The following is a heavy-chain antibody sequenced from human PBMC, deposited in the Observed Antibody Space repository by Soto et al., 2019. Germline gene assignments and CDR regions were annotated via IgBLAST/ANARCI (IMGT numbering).Heavy chain of an antibody. CDR1: GYTFTSYG. CDR3: ARDIYPPDIVVVVAAPALDP. Sequence: AASVKVSCKASGYTFTSYGISWVRQAPGQGLEWMGWISAYNGNTNYAQKLQGRVTMTTDTSTSTAYMELRSLRSDDTAVYYCARDIYPPDIVVVVAAPALDPWGQGTLVTVSS. J-gene: IGHJ5*02. CDR2: ISAYNGNT. D-gene: IGHD2-15*01. V-gene: IGHV1-18*01.